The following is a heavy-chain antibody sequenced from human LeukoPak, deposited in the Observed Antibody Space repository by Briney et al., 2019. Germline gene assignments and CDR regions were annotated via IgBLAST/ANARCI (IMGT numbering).Heavy chain of an antibody. Sequence: ASVKVSCKASGYTFTGYYMHWVRQAPGQGLEWMGWINPNSGGTNYAQKFQGRVTMTRDTSISTAYMELSRLRSDDTAVYYCARGSNVITMIVVVTRKNWFDPWGQGTLVTVSS. CDR3: ARGSNVITMIVVVTRKNWFDP. D-gene: IGHD3-22*01. CDR1: GYTFTGYY. CDR2: INPNSGGT. V-gene: IGHV1-2*02. J-gene: IGHJ5*02.